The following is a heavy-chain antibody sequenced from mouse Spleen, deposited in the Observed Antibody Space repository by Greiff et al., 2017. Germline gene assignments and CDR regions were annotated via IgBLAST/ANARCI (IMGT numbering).Heavy chain of an antibody. Sequence: VQLQQSGAELVKPGASVKMSCTASGYTFTSYWITWVRQTPGQGLEWIGDIYTGSGSTYYNDKFKSKATLTVDTSSSTAYMQLSSLTSEDSAVYYCARRGNYDAMDYWGQGTSVTVSS. J-gene: IGHJ4*01. V-gene: IGHV1-55*01. CDR3: ARRGNYDAMDY. D-gene: IGHD2-1*01. CDR1: GYTFTSYW. CDR2: IYTGSGST.